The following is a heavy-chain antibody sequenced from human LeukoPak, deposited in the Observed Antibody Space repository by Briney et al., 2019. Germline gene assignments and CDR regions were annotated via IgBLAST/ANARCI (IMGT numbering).Heavy chain of an antibody. D-gene: IGHD2-2*02. V-gene: IGHV4-59*01. CDR1: GGSISSCY. CDR3: ARERCSSTSCYTEDYYYMDV. CDR2: IYYSGST. J-gene: IGHJ6*03. Sequence: SETLSLTCTVSGGSISSCYWSWIRQPPGKGLEWIGYIYYSGSTNYNPSLKSRVTISVDTSKNQFSLKLSSVTAADTAVYYCARERCSSTSCYTEDYYYMDVWGKGTTVTVSS.